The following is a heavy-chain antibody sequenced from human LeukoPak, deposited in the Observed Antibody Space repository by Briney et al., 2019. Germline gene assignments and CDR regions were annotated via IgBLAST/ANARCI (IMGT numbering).Heavy chain of an antibody. J-gene: IGHJ4*02. D-gene: IGHD6-19*01. CDR3: ARTIAVAGIIDY. Sequence: SETLSLTCTVSGGSVNSGTYYWSWIRQPPAKGLEWIGNIDYSGSAYYNPSLKSRVTMSVDTSKNQFSLKLSSVTAADTAVYYCARTIAVAGIIDYWGQGTLVTVSS. CDR1: GGSVNSGTYY. V-gene: IGHV4-39*07. CDR2: IDYSGSA.